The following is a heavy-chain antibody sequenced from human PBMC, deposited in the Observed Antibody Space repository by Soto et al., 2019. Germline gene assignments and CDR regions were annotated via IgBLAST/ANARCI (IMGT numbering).Heavy chain of an antibody. J-gene: IGHJ6*02. CDR1: GYTFTSYG. D-gene: IGHD6-13*01. CDR2: ISAYNGNT. Sequence: QVQLVQSGAEVKKPGASVKVSCKASGYTFTSYGISWVRQAPGQGREWMGWISAYNGNTNYAQKLQGRGTMTTDTSTSTAYMELRSLRSDDTAVYYCARARIGVAATVHYGMDVWGQGTTVTVSS. CDR3: ARARIGVAATVHYGMDV. V-gene: IGHV1-18*01.